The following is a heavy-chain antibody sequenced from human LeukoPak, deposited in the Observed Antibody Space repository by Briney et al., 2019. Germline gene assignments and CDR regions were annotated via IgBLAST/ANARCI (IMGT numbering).Heavy chain of an antibody. CDR1: GFMFSSHN. CDR3: ARGAARMVEVAPIISFEF. D-gene: IGHD5-24*01. V-gene: IGHV3-48*01. J-gene: IGHJ4*02. Sequence: GGSLRLSCVASGFMFSSHNMNWVRQAPGKGLEWLSYLSSSGSTIYYEDSVQGRFTISRDNAKKSLYLQMDSLRAEDTAVYYCARGAARMVEVAPIISFEFWGQGTLVTVSS. CDR2: LSSSGSTI.